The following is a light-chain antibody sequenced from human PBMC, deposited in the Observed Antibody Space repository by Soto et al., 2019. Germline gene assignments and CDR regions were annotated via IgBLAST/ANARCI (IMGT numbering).Light chain of an antibody. J-gene: IGLJ1*01. CDR2: EGS. CDR1: SSDVGSYNL. Sequence: QSVLTQPASVSGSPGRSITISCTGTSSDVGSYNLVSWYQQHPGKAPKLMIYEGSKRPSGVSNRFSGSKSGNTASLTISGLQAEDEADYSCCSYAGSSTPYVFGTGTKVTVL. V-gene: IGLV2-23*01. CDR3: CSYAGSSTPYV.